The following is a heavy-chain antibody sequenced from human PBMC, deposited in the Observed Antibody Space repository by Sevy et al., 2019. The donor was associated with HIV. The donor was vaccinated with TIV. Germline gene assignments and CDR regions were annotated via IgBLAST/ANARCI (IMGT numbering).Heavy chain of an antibody. J-gene: IGHJ6*03. CDR3: AKDGDTAMDGEDDYYYMDV. D-gene: IGHD5-18*01. V-gene: IGHV3-23*01. CDR1: GFTFSSYA. Sequence: GGSLRLSCAASGFTFSSYAMSWVRQAPGKGLEWVSAISGSGGSTYYADSVKGRFTISRDNSKNTLYLQMNSLRAEDTAVYYCAKDGDTAMDGEDDYYYMDVWGKGTTVTVS. CDR2: ISGSGGST.